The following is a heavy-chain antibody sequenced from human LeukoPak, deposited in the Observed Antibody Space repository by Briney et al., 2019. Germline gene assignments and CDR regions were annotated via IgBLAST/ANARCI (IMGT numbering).Heavy chain of an antibody. J-gene: IGHJ6*03. Sequence: SETLSLTCTVSGGSISGFYWSWIRQPPGKGLEWIGYVHYSGSTTYNPSLKSRVTISLDTSENQFSLNLNSLTAADTAVYYCARVSCGGSCYRPWYYYYYMDVWGKGTTVTVSS. CDR1: GGSISGFY. D-gene: IGHD2-15*01. CDR2: VHYSGST. CDR3: ARVSCGGSCYRPWYYYYYMDV. V-gene: IGHV4-59*01.